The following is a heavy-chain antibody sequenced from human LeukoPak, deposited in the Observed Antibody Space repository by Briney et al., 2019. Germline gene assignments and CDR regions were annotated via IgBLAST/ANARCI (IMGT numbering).Heavy chain of an antibody. CDR1: GGSISSGGYY. CDR3: ARGADWNYVLFDY. V-gene: IGHV4-31*03. Sequence: SQTLSLTCTVSGGSISSGGYYWSWIRQLPGKGLEWIGYIYYSGSTYYNPSLKSRVTISVDTSKNQFSLKLSSVTAADTAVYYCARGADWNYVLFDYWGQGTLVTVSS. CDR2: IYYSGST. J-gene: IGHJ4*02. D-gene: IGHD1-7*01.